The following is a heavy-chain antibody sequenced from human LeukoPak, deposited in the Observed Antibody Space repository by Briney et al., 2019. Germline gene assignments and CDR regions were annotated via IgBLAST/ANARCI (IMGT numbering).Heavy chain of an antibody. CDR1: GFTFSSYA. D-gene: IGHD4-11*01. J-gene: IGHJ4*02. CDR2: IGAGGTFT. V-gene: IGHV3-23*01. CDR3: SKDLDYTTYGYSFEY. Sequence: PGGSLRLSCAASGFTFSSYAMNWVRQAPGKGLEWVSGIGAGGTFTYYADSVKGRFTISRDNSRNTLYLQMNSLRADDTAVYYCSKDLDYTTYGYSFEYWGQGTLVTVSS.